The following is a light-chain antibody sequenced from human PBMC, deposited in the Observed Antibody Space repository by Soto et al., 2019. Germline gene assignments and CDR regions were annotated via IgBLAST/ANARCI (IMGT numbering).Light chain of an antibody. J-gene: IGLJ2*01. Sequence: QCVLTQPPSVSAAPGQKVTISCSGSSSNIGHNYVSWYQQLPGKAPKLLIYDNNKRPSGIPDRFSGSKSGTSATLGITGLQTGDEADYYCGTWDSSLSAVVFGGGTKVTV. CDR2: DNN. V-gene: IGLV1-51*01. CDR3: GTWDSSLSAVV. CDR1: SSNIGHNY.